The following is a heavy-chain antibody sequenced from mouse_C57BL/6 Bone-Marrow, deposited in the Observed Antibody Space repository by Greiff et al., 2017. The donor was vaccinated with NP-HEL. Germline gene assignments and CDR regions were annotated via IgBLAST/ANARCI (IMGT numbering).Heavy chain of an antibody. CDR3: ARYYYGSSSFDY. V-gene: IGHV1-72*01. D-gene: IGHD1-1*01. Sequence: QVQLKQPGAELVKPGASVKLSCKASGYTFTSYLMHWVQQRPGRGLEWIGRIDPNSGGTKYNEKFKRKATLTVDKPSSTAYMQLNSLTSEDSAVYYCARYYYGSSSFDYWGQGTTLTVSS. J-gene: IGHJ2*01. CDR2: IDPNSGGT. CDR1: GYTFTSYL.